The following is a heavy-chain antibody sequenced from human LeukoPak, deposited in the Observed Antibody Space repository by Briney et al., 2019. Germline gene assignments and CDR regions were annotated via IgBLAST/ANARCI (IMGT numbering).Heavy chain of an antibody. CDR1: GFTFSSYS. CDR3: ARDFWVAAAAGTSDY. V-gene: IGHV3-21*01. Sequence: GGSLRLSCAASGFTFSSYSMNWVRQAPGKGLEWVSSISSSSSYIYYADSVKGRFTISRDNAKNSLYLQMNSLRAEDTAVYYCARDFWVAAAAGTSDYWGQGTLVTVSS. CDR2: ISSSSSYI. D-gene: IGHD6-13*01. J-gene: IGHJ4*02.